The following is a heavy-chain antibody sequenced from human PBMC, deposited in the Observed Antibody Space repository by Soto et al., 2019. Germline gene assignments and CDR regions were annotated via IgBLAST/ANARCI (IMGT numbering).Heavy chain of an antibody. CDR1: GFTLSRHT. CDR3: VRDYYDTSGYPNTFDM. Sequence: GGSLRLSCAASGFTLSRHTMNWVRQAPGKGLEWVSFIGSRTSDIYYADSVKGRFTISRDNAKNSLYLDLTRLRAEDTAVYFCVRDYYDTSGYPNTFDMWRQRTMVTVSS. CDR2: IGSRTSDI. V-gene: IGHV3-21*01. J-gene: IGHJ3*02. D-gene: IGHD3-22*01.